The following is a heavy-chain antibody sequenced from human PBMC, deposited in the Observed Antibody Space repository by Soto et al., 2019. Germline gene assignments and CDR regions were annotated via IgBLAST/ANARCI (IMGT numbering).Heavy chain of an antibody. CDR2: ISWNSGSI. CDR1: GFTFEDYA. V-gene: IGHV3-9*01. Sequence: FRRLSYGASGFTFEDYATHWVRQAPGKGVEWVSGISWNSGSIGYADSVKGRFTISRDNAKNSLYLQMNSLRAEDTDLYYCAKDTGVDIVVVPAEPGAFDILGQGTRVTVS. CDR3: AKDTGVDIVVVPAEPGAFDI. D-gene: IGHD2-2*01. J-gene: IGHJ3*02.